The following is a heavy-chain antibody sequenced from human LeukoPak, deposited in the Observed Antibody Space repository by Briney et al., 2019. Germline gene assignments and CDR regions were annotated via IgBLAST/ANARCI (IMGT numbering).Heavy chain of an antibody. D-gene: IGHD1-1*01. CDR1: GFTFSDYD. Sequence: GGSLRLSCAASGFTFSDYDMPWVRQATGKGLEWVSAIGPAGDTYYTGSVKGRFTISRENAKNSLYLQMNSLRAGDTAVYYCARVAKERVGGVYYFDYWGQGTLVTVSS. CDR3: ARVAKERVGGVYYFDY. CDR2: IGPAGDT. J-gene: IGHJ4*02. V-gene: IGHV3-13*01.